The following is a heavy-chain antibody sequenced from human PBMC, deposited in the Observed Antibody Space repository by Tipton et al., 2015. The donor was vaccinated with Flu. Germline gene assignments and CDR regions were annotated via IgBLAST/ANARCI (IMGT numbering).Heavy chain of an antibody. CDR1: GFTFSNYW. J-gene: IGHJ4*02. D-gene: IGHD4-23*01. CDR3: ARGGNQSPKHFDY. CDR2: IKQDGSEK. Sequence: TASGFTFSNYWMNWVRQAPGKGLEWVANIKQDGSEKYYVDSVKGRFTISRDNAKNSLYLQMNSLRAEDTAVYYCARGGNQSPKHFDYWGQGTLVTVSS. V-gene: IGHV3-7*01.